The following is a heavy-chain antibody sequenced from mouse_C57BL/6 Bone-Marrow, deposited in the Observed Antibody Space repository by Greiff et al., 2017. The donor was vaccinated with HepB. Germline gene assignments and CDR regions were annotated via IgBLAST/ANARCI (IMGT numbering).Heavy chain of an antibody. CDR1: GFTFSDYY. J-gene: IGHJ2*01. D-gene: IGHD4-1*01. V-gene: IGHV5-12*01. Sequence: EVQLVESGGGLVQPGGSLKLSCAASGFTFSDYYMYWVRQTPEKRLEWVAYISNGGGSTYYPDTVKGRFTISRDNAKNTLYLQMSRLKSEDTAMYYCARHDWAYFDYWGQGTTLTVSS. CDR2: ISNGGGST. CDR3: ARHDWAYFDY.